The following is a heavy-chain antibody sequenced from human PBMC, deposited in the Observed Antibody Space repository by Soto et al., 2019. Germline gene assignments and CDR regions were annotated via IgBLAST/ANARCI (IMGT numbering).Heavy chain of an antibody. V-gene: IGHV3-23*01. D-gene: IGHD1-26*01. CDR3: AKDSWYSGSYSCGY. J-gene: IGHJ4*02. CDR2: ISGSGGST. CDR1: GFTFSSYA. Sequence: EVQLLESGGGLVQPGGSLRLSCAASGFTFSSYAMSWVRQAPGKGLEWVSAISGSGGSTYYADPVKGRFTISRDNSKNTLYLQMNSLRAEDTAVYYCAKDSWYSGSYSCGYWGQGTLVTVSS.